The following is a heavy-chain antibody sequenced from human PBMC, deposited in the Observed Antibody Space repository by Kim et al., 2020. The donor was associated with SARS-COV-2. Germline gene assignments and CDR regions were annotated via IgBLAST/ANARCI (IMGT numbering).Heavy chain of an antibody. J-gene: IGHJ4*02. Sequence: GGSLRLSCAASGFTFSNAWMSWVRQAPGKGLEWVGRIKSKTDGGTTDYAAPVKGRFTISRDDSKNTLYLQMNSLKTEDTAVYYCTTLDIVVVTAISCWDQGTLVTVSS. V-gene: IGHV3-15*01. CDR1: GFTFSNAW. D-gene: IGHD2-21*02. CDR2: IKSKTDGGTT. CDR3: TTLDIVVVTAISC.